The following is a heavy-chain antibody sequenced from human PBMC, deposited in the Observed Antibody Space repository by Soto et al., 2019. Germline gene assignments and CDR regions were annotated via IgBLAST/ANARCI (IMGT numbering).Heavy chain of an antibody. CDR1: GYTFTSYY. J-gene: IGHJ4*02. Sequence: ASVKVSCKASGYTFTSYYMHWVRQAPGQGLEWMGIINPSGGSTSYAQKFQGRVTMTRDTSTSAVYMELSSLRSEDTAVYYCARERGDGSSWSNFDYWGQGTLVTVSS. CDR3: ARERGDGSSWSNFDY. D-gene: IGHD6-13*01. V-gene: IGHV1-46*01. CDR2: INPSGGST.